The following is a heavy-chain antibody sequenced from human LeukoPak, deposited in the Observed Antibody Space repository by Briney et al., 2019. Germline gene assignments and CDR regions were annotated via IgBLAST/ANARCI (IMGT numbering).Heavy chain of an antibody. CDR2: INHSGST. CDR1: GGSFSGYY. CDR3: ARCRRDSPIEVAGTLYIQH. J-gene: IGHJ1*01. Sequence: PSETLSLTCAVYGGSFSGYYWSWIRQPPGKGLEWIGEINHSGSTNYNPSLKSRVTISVDTSKDQYALKLSSVTAADTAVYYCARCRRDSPIEVAGTLYIQHWGQGTLVTVSS. D-gene: IGHD6-19*01. V-gene: IGHV4-34*01.